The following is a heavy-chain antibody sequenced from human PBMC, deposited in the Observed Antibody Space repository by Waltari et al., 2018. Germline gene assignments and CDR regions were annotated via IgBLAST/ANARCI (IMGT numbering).Heavy chain of an antibody. J-gene: IGHJ3*02. CDR3: GLNNYGDYAFDI. D-gene: IGHD4-17*01. CDR2: IYHSGST. CDR1: GYSISSGYY. Sequence: QVQLQESGPGLVKPSETLSLTCAVSGYSISSGYYWGWIRQPPGKGLEWIGSIYHSGSTNYNPSLKSRVTISVDTSKNQFSLKLSSVTAADTAVYYCGLNNYGDYAFDIWGQGTMVTVSS. V-gene: IGHV4-38-2*01.